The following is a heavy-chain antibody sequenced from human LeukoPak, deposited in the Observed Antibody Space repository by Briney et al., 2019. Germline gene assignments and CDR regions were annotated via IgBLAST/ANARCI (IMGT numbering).Heavy chain of an antibody. CDR3: ARGQRLLDY. CDR2: IYYSGST. CDR1: GGSIRGNY. D-gene: IGHD2-21*02. J-gene: IGHJ4*02. Sequence: PSETLSLTCTVSGGSIRGNYWSWIRQPPGKGLEDIGYIYYSGSTNYNPSLKSRVTISVGMSKNQFSLKLSSVTAADTAVYYCARGQRLLDYWGQGTLVTVSS. V-gene: IGHV4-59*01.